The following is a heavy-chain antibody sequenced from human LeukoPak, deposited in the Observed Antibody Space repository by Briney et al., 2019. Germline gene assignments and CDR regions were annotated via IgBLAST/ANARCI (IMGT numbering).Heavy chain of an antibody. J-gene: IGHJ3*02. CDR2: INPNSGGT. CDR3: ARDLRRDGYNERAFDI. V-gene: IGHV1-2*02. Sequence: GESLKISCKASGYTFTGYYMHWVRQAPGQGLEWMGWINPNSGGTNYAQKFQGRVTMTRDTSISTAYMELSRLRSDDTAVYYCARDLRRDGYNERAFDIWGQGTMVTVSS. D-gene: IGHD5-24*01. CDR1: GYTFTGYY.